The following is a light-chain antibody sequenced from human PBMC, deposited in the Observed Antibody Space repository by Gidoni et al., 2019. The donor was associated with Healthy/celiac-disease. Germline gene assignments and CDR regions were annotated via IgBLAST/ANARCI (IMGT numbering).Light chain of an antibody. J-gene: IGLJ1*01. CDR2: EVS. CDR1: SSDVGGYNY. Sequence: QSALTQPASVSGPPGQSLTISCTGTSSDVGGYNYVSWYQQHPGKAPKLMIYEVSNRPSGVSNRFSGSKSGNTASLTISGLQAEDEADYYCSSYTSSSIPYVFGTGTKVTVL. CDR3: SSYTSSSIPYV. V-gene: IGLV2-14*01.